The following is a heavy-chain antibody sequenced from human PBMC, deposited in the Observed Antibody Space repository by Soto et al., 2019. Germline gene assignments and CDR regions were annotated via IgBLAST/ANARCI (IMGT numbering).Heavy chain of an antibody. CDR3: ARDRGSSWYGMDV. D-gene: IGHD6-13*01. Sequence: QVQLVESGGGVVQPGRSLRLSCAASGFTFSSYAMHWVRQAPGKGLEWVAVISYDGSNKYYADSVKGRFTISRDNSKNTLYLQMNSLRAEDTAVYYCARDRGSSWYGMDVWGQGTTVTVSS. CDR1: GFTFSSYA. V-gene: IGHV3-30-3*01. J-gene: IGHJ6*02. CDR2: ISYDGSNK.